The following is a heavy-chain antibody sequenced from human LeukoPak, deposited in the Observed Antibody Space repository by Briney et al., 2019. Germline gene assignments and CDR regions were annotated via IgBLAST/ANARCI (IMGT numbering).Heavy chain of an antibody. Sequence: GGSLRLSCAASGFTVSSNYMSWVRQAPGKGLEWVSVIRGSAIYYADSVKGRFTIFRDISKSTLYLQMNSLRAEDTALYYCAKDAGYSSSWYMLDPWGQGTLVTVSS. J-gene: IGHJ5*02. D-gene: IGHD6-13*01. CDR3: AKDAGYSSSWYMLDP. CDR2: IRGSAI. V-gene: IGHV3-53*01. CDR1: GFTVSSNY.